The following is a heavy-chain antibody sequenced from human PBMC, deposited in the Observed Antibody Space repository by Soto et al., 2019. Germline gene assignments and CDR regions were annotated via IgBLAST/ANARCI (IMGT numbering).Heavy chain of an antibody. CDR2: IYYSGIT. J-gene: IGHJ6*02. CDR1: GGSISNYY. CDR3: AREVAGRGYYYYAMDV. Sequence: QVQLQESGPGLVKPSETLSLTCTVSGGSISNYYWRWIRQPPGKGLEWIGYIYYSGITNYNPSLKIRVTISVDTSKNQFSLKLSSVTAADTAVYYCAREVAGRGYYYYAMDVWGQGTTVTVSS. D-gene: IGHD2-15*01. V-gene: IGHV4-59*01.